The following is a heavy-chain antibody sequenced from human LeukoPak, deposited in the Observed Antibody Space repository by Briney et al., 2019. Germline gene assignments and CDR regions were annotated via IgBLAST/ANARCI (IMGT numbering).Heavy chain of an antibody. D-gene: IGHD3-16*01. Sequence: ASVKVSCKASGYTFTSYYIHWVRQAPGQGLEWMGLINPSGGSTNYAQKFQGRVTMTRDTSISTAYMELSRLRSDDTAVYYCAKDLGSRLGEKDYWGQGTLVTVSS. CDR2: INPSGGST. J-gene: IGHJ4*02. CDR1: GYTFTSYY. CDR3: AKDLGSRLGEKDY. V-gene: IGHV1-2*02.